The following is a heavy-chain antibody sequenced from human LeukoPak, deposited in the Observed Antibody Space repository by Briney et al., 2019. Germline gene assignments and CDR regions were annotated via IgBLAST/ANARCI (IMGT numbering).Heavy chain of an antibody. CDR3: ARAPYYYDSSGYYARYYYYYMDV. CDR2: IIPIFGTA. D-gene: IGHD3-22*01. Sequence: SVKVSCKASGGTFSSYAISWVRQAPGQGLEWMGGIIPIFGTANYAQKFQGRVTITTDESTSTAYMELSSLRSEDTAVYYCARAPYYYDSSGYYARYYYYYMDVWGKGTTVTVSS. CDR1: GGTFSSYA. J-gene: IGHJ6*03. V-gene: IGHV1-69*05.